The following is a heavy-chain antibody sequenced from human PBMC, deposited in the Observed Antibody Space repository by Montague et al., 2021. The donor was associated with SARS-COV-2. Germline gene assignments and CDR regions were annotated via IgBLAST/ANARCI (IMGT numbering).Heavy chain of an antibody. CDR2: IYYSGNT. V-gene: IGHV4-39*07. Sequence: SETLSLTCTISGVSISSRSYYWGWIRQPPGQGLEWIGGIYYSGNTYYNPSLKSRVTISVDPSQNQLSLKFTSVTAADTAVYFCAREGAVVGARRTFDIWGQGTMVTVSS. CDR3: AREGAVVGARRTFDI. J-gene: IGHJ3*02. CDR1: GVSISSRSYY. D-gene: IGHD1-26*01.